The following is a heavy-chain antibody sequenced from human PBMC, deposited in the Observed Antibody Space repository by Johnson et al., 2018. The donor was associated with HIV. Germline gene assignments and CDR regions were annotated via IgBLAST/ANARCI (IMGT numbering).Heavy chain of an antibody. Sequence: VQLVESGGGLVQPGGSLRLSCAASGFTVSSNYMSWVRQAPGKGLEWVSGINWNGGSTGYADSVKGRFTISRDNSKNTLYLQMNSLRAEDTAVYYCAKRYSGSLRDTFDIWGQGTMVTVSS. V-gene: IGHV3-66*02. D-gene: IGHD1-26*01. CDR3: AKRYSGSLRDTFDI. J-gene: IGHJ3*02. CDR1: GFTVSSNY. CDR2: INWNGGST.